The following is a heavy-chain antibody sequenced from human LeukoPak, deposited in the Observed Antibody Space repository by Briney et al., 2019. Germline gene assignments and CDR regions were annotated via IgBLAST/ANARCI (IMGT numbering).Heavy chain of an antibody. CDR3: ARLSGYYDSSTYYYGMDV. CDR2: IYPGDSDT. CDR1: GYNFTSYW. J-gene: IGHJ6*02. Sequence: GESLKISCNGSGYNFTSYWIGWVRQMPGKGLEWMGIIYPGDSDTRYSPSFQGQVTISADKSISTAYLQWSSLKASDTAMYYCARLSGYYDSSTYYYGMDVWGQGTTVTVSS. D-gene: IGHD3-22*01. V-gene: IGHV5-51*01.